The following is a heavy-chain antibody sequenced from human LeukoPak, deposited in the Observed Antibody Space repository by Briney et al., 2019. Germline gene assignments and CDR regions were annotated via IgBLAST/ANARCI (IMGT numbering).Heavy chain of an antibody. CDR3: ARGVPGPAAIWFDP. V-gene: IGHV4-38-2*01. J-gene: IGHJ5*02. CDR2: IYHSGST. CDR1: GYSISSGYY. D-gene: IGHD2-2*01. Sequence: SETLSLTCAVSGYSISSGYYWGWIRQPPGKGLEWIGSIYHSGSTYYNPSLKSRVTISVDTSKNQFSLKLSSVTAADTAVYYCARGVPGPAAIWFDPWGQGTLVTVSS.